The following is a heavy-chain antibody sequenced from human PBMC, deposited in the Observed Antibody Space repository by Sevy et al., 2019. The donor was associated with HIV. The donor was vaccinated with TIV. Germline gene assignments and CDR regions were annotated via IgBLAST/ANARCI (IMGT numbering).Heavy chain of an antibody. CDR2: ISGLSNYM. Sequence: GGSLRLSCAASEFTFSDYTLTWVRQAPGKGLEWVSSISGLSNYMYYADSVKGRFAVSGDNARNSLYLQMSSLRAEDTAMYYCARVGCSITSCPLHDAFDIWGQGTMVTVSS. V-gene: IGHV3-21*01. J-gene: IGHJ3*02. CDR1: EFTFSDYT. CDR3: ARVGCSITSCPLHDAFDI. D-gene: IGHD2-2*01.